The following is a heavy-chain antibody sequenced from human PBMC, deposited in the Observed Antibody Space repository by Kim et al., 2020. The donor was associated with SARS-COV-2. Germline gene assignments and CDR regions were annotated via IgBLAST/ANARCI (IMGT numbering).Heavy chain of an antibody. D-gene: IGHD3-10*01. Sequence: GGSLRLSCAASGFTFSSYGMHWVRQAPGKGLEWVSVISYDGINKYYADSVKGRFTISRDNSKNTLYLQMNSLRAEDTAVYYFAKDLSGSGSQDAFDIWGQGTMVTVSS. CDR2: ISYDGINK. CDR1: GFTFSSYG. J-gene: IGHJ3*02. V-gene: IGHV3-30*18. CDR3: AKDLSGSGSQDAFDI.